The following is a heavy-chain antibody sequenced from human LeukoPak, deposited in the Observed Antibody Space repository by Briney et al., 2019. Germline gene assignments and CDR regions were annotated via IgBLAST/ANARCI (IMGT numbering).Heavy chain of an antibody. CDR1: GGSISSGGYS. CDR2: IYHSGST. Sequence: PSETPSLTCAVSGGSISSGGYSWSWIRQPPGKGLEWIGYIYHSGSTYYNPSLKSRVTISVDTSKNQFSLKLSSVTAADTAVYYCARGGTTPYYYYYMDVWGKGTTVTVSS. CDR3: ARGGTTPYYYYYMDV. V-gene: IGHV4-30-2*01. J-gene: IGHJ6*03. D-gene: IGHD4-11*01.